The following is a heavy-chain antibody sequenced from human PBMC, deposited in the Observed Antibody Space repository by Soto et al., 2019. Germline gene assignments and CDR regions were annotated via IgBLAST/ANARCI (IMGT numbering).Heavy chain of an antibody. CDR2: ISYDGSDK. Sequence: QVQLVESGGGVVQPGRSLRLSCAASGFTFSSYGMHWVRQAPGKGLEWVALISYDGSDKYYADSVKGRFTISRDNSKNPLYLQMNSLRVEDTAVYYCGAGQYFSDYWGQGTLVTVYS. CDR1: GFTFSSYG. D-gene: IGHD6-13*01. V-gene: IGHV3-30*03. CDR3: GAGQYFSDY. J-gene: IGHJ4*02.